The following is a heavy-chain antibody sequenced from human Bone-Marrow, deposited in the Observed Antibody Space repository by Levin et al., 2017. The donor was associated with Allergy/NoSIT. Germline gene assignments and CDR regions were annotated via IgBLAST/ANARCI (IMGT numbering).Heavy chain of an antibody. D-gene: IGHD6-13*01. V-gene: IGHV1-8*01. J-gene: IGHJ4*02. CDR3: ARGRVAAAGTASYFDY. Sequence: GASVKVSCKASGYTFTSYDINWVRQATGQGLEWMGWMNPNSGNTGYAQKFQGRVTMTRNTSISTAYMELSSLRSEDTAVYYCARGRVAAAGTASYFDYWGQGTLVTVSS. CDR1: GYTFTSYD. CDR2: MNPNSGNT.